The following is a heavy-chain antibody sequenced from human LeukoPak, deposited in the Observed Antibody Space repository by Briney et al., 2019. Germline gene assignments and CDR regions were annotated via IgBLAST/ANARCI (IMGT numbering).Heavy chain of an antibody. D-gene: IGHD2-2*01. CDR1: GFTFSSYA. Sequence: GGSLRLSCAASGFTFSSYAMHWVRQAPGKGLEYVSAISGNGGSTYYANSVKGRFTISRDNSKNTLYLQMGSLRAEDMAVYYCARGDRDIVVVPAAMAHHYYYYGMDVWGQGTTVTVSS. V-gene: IGHV3-64*01. CDR2: ISGNGGST. CDR3: ARGDRDIVVVPAAMAHHYYYYGMDV. J-gene: IGHJ6*02.